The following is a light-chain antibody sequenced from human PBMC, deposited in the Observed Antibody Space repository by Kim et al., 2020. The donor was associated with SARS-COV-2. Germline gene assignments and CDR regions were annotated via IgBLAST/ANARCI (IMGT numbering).Light chain of an antibody. V-gene: IGKV1-39*01. CDR1: QNIISD. J-gene: IGKJ3*01. CDR3: QQSYITPLT. Sequence: ASVGDRVTISCRASQNIISDLNWYQQKPGKAPKLLIYAASNLQSAVPSRFSGSGSGTDFTLTISSLQPEDFATYYCQQSYITPLTFGPGTKVDIK. CDR2: AAS.